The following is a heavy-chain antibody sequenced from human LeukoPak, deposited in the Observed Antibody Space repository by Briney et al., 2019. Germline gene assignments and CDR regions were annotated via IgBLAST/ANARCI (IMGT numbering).Heavy chain of an antibody. J-gene: IGHJ4*02. CDR3: ARDPDYSFDY. CDR2: IGLSSRNT. Sequence: GGSLRLACVASGFTFSDYSMNWVRQAPGKGLEWLSYIGLSSRNTFYAESVEGRFTISSDNAKNSLYLQMNSLRDEDTAVYYCARDPDYSFDYWGQGTLVTVSS. CDR1: GFTFSDYS. V-gene: IGHV3-48*02. D-gene: IGHD3-16*01.